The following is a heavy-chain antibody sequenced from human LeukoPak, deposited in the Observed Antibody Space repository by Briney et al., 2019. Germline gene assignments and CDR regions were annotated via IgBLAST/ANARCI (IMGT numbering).Heavy chain of an antibody. CDR3: TKFEGALLGNYYMDV. V-gene: IGHV3-23*01. CDR2: ISGGGDNT. CDR1: GFPFSDFA. J-gene: IGHJ6*03. Sequence: GGPLSLSCAVSGFPFSDFAMSWVRQAPGKGLEWVSTISGGGDNTYFADSVKGRFTISRDNSKNTLFLQMVSLRAEDTAVYYCTKFEGALLGNYYMDVWGKGTTVTVSS.